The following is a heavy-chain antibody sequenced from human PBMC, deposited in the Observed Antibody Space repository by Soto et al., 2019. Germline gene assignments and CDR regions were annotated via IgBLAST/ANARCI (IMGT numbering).Heavy chain of an antibody. CDR1: GGSISSSNYY. CDR2: IYYSGST. D-gene: IGHD2-15*01. CDR3: ARRYCSGGSCHSQNWFDP. V-gene: IGHV4-39*02. Sequence: QQQLQESGPGLVKPSETLSLTCTVSGGSISSSNYYWGWIRQPPGKGLEWIGDIYYSGSTYYNPSLKSRVTISVDTSKNHFSLKLSSVTDADTAVYYCARRYCSGGSCHSQNWFDPWGQGTLVTVSS. J-gene: IGHJ5*02.